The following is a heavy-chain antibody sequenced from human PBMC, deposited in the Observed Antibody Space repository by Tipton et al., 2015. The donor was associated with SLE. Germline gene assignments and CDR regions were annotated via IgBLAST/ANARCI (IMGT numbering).Heavy chain of an antibody. CDR2: IYHTGNT. D-gene: IGHD1-7*01. V-gene: IGHV4-34*01. CDR3: ARVVTGTWGY. J-gene: IGHJ4*02. Sequence: LRLSCAASGFTFSSYEFNWVRQAPGKGLEWIGEIYHTGNTYYNPSLKSRVTISVDTSKNQFSLKLSSVTAADTAVYYCARVVTGTWGYWGQGTLVTVSS. CDR1: GFTFSSYE.